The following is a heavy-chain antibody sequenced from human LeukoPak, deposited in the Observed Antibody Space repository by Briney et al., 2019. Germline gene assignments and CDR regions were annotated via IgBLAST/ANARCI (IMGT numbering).Heavy chain of an antibody. CDR2: IYPGDSDT. CDR3: AVTTIFGVVITRDAFDI. CDR1: GYSFTSYW. V-gene: IGHV5-51*01. Sequence: GESLKVSCKGSGYSFTSYWIGWVRQMPGKGLEWMGIIYPGDSDTRYSPSFQGQVTISDDKSISTAYLQWSSLKASDTAMYYCAVTTIFGVVITRDAFDIWGQGTMVTVSS. J-gene: IGHJ3*02. D-gene: IGHD3-3*01.